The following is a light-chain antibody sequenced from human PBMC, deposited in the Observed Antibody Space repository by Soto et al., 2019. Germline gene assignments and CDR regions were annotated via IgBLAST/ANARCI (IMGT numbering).Light chain of an antibody. V-gene: IGLV2-14*01. CDR2: DVS. Sequence: QSVLTQPASVSGAPGQSVTISCTGTSSDVGGYNFVSWYQQHPGKAHKLMIYDVSHRPAGASNRSSGSTSGNTASLTISVLKAEDAADYYCSSYTTSTTRVFGGGTKLTVL. CDR1: SSDVGGYNF. J-gene: IGLJ2*01. CDR3: SSYTTSTTRV.